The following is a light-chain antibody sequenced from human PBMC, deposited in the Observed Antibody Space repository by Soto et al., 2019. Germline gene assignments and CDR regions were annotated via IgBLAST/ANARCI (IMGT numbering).Light chain of an antibody. J-gene: IGLJ1*01. CDR1: SGDVGGFDY. Sequence: QSALTQPRSVSGSPGQSVTISCTGTSGDVGGFDYVSWYQQHPGKAPRLMIYDVTKRPSGVPDHFSGSKSGNTASLTISGLQAEDEADYYCCSYAGSYRSVFGTGTKLTVL. CDR2: DVT. CDR3: CSYAGSYRSV. V-gene: IGLV2-11*01.